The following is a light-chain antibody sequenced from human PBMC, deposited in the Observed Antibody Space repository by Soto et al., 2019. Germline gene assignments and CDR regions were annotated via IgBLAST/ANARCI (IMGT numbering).Light chain of an antibody. CDR2: GAS. J-gene: IGKJ3*01. CDR1: QSVSSSY. Sequence: EIVLTQSPGTLSLCPGERATLSCRASQSVSSSYLAWYQQKPGQAPRLLIYGASSRATGIPDRFSGSGSGTDFTLTISSREPEDFAVYYCHQFGSSPLFTFGPGTKVDVK. CDR3: HQFGSSPLFT. V-gene: IGKV3-20*01.